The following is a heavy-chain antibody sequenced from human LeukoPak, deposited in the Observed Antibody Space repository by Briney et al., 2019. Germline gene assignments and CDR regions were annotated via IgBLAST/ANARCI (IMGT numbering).Heavy chain of an antibody. CDR2: ISSSGRTI. CDR1: GFTFSNYE. V-gene: IGHV3-48*03. J-gene: IGHJ4*02. Sequence: GGSLRLSWAASGFTFSNYEINWVRQAPGKGLEWVSYISSSGRTIYYADSVKGRFTISRDNAKNSLYPQMNSLRTEDTAVYYCASSTAIGYWGQGTLVTVSS. CDR3: ASSTAIGY.